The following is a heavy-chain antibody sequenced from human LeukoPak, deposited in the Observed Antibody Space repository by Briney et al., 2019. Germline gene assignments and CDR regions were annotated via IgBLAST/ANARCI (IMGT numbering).Heavy chain of an antibody. J-gene: IGHJ6*04. Sequence: GALRLSCAASGFTVSSYGMHWVRQAPGKGLEWVAVIWYDGSNKYYADSVKGRFTISRDNSKNTLYLQMNSLRAEDTAVYYCARVPCSGGSCYSGYYYYGMDVWGKGTTVTVSS. D-gene: IGHD2-15*01. CDR2: IWYDGSNK. V-gene: IGHV3-33*01. CDR3: ARVPCSGGSCYSGYYYYGMDV. CDR1: GFTVSSYG.